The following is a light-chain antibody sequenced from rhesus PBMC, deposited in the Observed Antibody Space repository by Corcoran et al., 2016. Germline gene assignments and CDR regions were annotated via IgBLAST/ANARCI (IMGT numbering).Light chain of an antibody. V-gene: IGKV3-24*03. CDR3: LQRSNWPLT. CDR1: QSVNSY. J-gene: IGKJ4*01. CDR2: GAS. Sequence: EIVMTQSPATLALSPGERATLSCRASQSVNSYLAWYQQKPGKAPRLLFDGASSRATGIPDSFSGSGSATEFILTISSLEPEDFGVYFCLQRSNWPLTFGGGTKVEIK.